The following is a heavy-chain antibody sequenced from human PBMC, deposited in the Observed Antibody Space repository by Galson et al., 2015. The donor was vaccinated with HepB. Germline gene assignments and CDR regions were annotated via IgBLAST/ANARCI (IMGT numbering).Heavy chain of an antibody. CDR2: IDPSDSYT. Sequence: QSGAEVKKPGESLRISCQGSGYSFTAFWITWVRQIPGKGLEWMGRIDPSDSYTDYSPSFQGHVTISADKSVTTAYLQFSSLKASDTAIYYCASRQHYFGSGIWDNVSDYWGQGTLVTVSS. J-gene: IGHJ4*02. CDR3: ASRQHYFGSGIWDNVSDY. D-gene: IGHD3-10*01. V-gene: IGHV5-10-1*01. CDR1: GYSFTAFW.